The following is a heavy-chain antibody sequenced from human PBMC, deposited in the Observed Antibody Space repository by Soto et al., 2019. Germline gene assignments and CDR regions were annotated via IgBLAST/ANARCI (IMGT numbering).Heavy chain of an antibody. CDR1: GGSISSGCYY. CDR2: IYYSGST. V-gene: IGHV4-31*03. CDR3: ARATHYYDSSAHEDWFDP. Sequence: SETLSLTCTVSGGSISSGCYYWSWIRQHPGKGLEWIGYIYYSGSTYYNPSLKSRVTISVDTSKNQFSLKLSSVTAADTAVYYCARATHYYDSSAHEDWFDPWGQGTLVTVSS. D-gene: IGHD3-22*01. J-gene: IGHJ5*02.